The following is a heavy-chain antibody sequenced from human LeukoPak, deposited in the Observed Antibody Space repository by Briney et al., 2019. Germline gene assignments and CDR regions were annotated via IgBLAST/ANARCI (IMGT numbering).Heavy chain of an antibody. D-gene: IGHD2-15*01. CDR3: AKSKEDCCGSFDP. CDR1: GFTFSSYA. CDR2: ISGSATT. J-gene: IGHJ5*02. V-gene: IGHV3-23*01. Sequence: PGGPLRLSCAASGFTFSSYAMSWVRQAPGKGLEWVSAISGSATTYYADSVRGRFIISRDNSKNTLYLQMSSLRAEDTAVYYCAKSKEDCCGSFDPWGQGTLVTVSS.